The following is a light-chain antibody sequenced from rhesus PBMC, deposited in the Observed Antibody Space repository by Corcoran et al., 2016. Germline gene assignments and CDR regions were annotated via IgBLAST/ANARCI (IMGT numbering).Light chain of an antibody. CDR3: QHYSTWPYS. V-gene: IGKV3-42*03. CDR2: GAP. Sequence: EIVMTQSPATLSLSPGERATLSCRARQSDSRNLAWYQQRTGQAPRLLTDGAPRRATGSPDRFSGMGSGTVFTLTFSNLEPEDFALYYCQHYSTWPYSFGQGTKVEI. CDR1: QSDSRN. J-gene: IGKJ2*01.